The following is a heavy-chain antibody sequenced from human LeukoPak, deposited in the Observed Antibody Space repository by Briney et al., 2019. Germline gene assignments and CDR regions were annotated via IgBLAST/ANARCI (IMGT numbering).Heavy chain of an antibody. CDR1: GYTFPSHY. D-gene: IGHD3-10*01. V-gene: IGHV1-46*01. Sequence: ASVKVSCKACGYTFPSHYMHWVRQAPGQGLEWMGIINPSGGSTSYAQKFQGRVTKTRDTSTSTVYMELSSRRSEDTAVYYCARDFPAGYWGQGTMVTVSS. CDR2: INPSGGST. J-gene: IGHJ4*02. CDR3: ARDFPAGY.